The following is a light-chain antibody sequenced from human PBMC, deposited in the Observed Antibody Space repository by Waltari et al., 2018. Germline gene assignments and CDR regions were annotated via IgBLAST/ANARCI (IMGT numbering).Light chain of an antibody. CDR3: CSFAGRSTWV. V-gene: IGLV2-23*01. Sequence: QSALTQPASVSGSPGQSLAVSCTGSSSDVGTYHLVSWYQQHPGKAPKLIIYEATKRPSGVSNRFSGSKSGNMASLTISGLQAEDEAEYYCCSFAGRSTWVFGTGTKVTVL. CDR2: EAT. J-gene: IGLJ1*01. CDR1: SSDVGTYHL.